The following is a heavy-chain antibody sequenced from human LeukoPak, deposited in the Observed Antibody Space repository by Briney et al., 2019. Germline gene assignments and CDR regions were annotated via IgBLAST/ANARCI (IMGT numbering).Heavy chain of an antibody. D-gene: IGHD6-19*01. CDR2: ISAYNGNT. CDR3: ATDSSGWSITGPYGY. V-gene: IGHV1-18*01. J-gene: IGHJ4*02. CDR1: GGTFSSYA. Sequence: GASVKVSCKASGGTFSSYAISWVRQAPGQGLEWMGWISAYNGNTNYAQKLQGRVTMTTDTSTSTAYMELRSLRSDDTAVYYCATDSSGWSITGPYGYWGQGTLVTVSS.